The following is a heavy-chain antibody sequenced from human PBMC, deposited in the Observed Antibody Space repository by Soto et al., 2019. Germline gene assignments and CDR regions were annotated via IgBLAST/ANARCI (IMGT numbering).Heavy chain of an antibody. CDR3: AKDRHDYGDYGVGAFDI. Sequence: PWGSLRLSCAASGFTFSSYAMSWVRQAPGKGLEWVSAISGSGGSTYYADSVKGRFTISRDNSKNTLYLQMNSLRAEDTAVYYCAKDRHDYGDYGVGAFDISGQGTMVTVSS. V-gene: IGHV3-23*01. J-gene: IGHJ3*02. CDR2: ISGSGGST. CDR1: GFTFSSYA. D-gene: IGHD4-17*01.